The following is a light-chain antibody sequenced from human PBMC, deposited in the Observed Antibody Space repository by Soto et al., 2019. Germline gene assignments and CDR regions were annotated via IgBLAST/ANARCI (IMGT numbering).Light chain of an antibody. CDR3: QQYNNWPLYT. Sequence: EIVMTQSPATLSVSPGERATLSCRASQSVSSNFAWYQQKPGQAPRLLIYGASTRATGIPARFIGSGSGTEFTLTISSLQSEDFAVYYCQQYNNWPLYTFGQGTKLEIK. V-gene: IGKV3-15*01. CDR2: GAS. CDR1: QSVSSN. J-gene: IGKJ2*01.